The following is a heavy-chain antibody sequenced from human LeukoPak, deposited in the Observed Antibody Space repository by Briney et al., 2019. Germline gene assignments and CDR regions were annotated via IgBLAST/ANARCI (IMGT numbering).Heavy chain of an antibody. D-gene: IGHD3-10*01. CDR1: GFTFMNYV. CDR3: ARKITMVRGPLIKGYFDL. CDR2: IRLGGGRT. J-gene: IGHJ2*01. Sequence: PGGSLRLSCSGSGFTFMNYVMAWVRQAPGKGLEWVSSIRLGGGRTHSADPVKGRFIISRDMNTLFLQMNNLRPEDTAMYYCARKITMVRGPLIKGYFDLWGRGTLVSVSS. V-gene: IGHV3-23*01.